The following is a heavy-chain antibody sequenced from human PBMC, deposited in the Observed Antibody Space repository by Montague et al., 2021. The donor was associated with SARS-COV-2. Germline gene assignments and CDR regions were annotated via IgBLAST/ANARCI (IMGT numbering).Heavy chain of an antibody. Sequence: SETLSLTCTVSGGSISSYYWSWIRQPAGKGLEWIGRIYTSGSTNYNPSLKSRVTMSVDTSKSQFSLKLSSVTAADTAVYYCARSIAVAGKEWYYYYGMDVWGQGTTVTVSS. CDR1: GGSISSYY. J-gene: IGHJ6*02. D-gene: IGHD6-19*01. CDR2: IYTSGST. V-gene: IGHV4-4*07. CDR3: ARSIAVAGKEWYYYYGMDV.